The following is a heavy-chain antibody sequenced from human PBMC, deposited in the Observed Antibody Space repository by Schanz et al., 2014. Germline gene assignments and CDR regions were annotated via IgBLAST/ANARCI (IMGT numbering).Heavy chain of an antibody. CDR1: GFAFSSFA. J-gene: IGHJ3*02. CDR3: AKGRFGELSAIDI. Sequence: EVQLMESGGGLVKPGGSLRLSCVASGFAFSSFAMTWIRQPPGRGLEWVSVIGVDGTTTYYADSVKGRFTISRDNSKNTLYLQMNSLRPEDTAVYYCAKGRFGELSAIDIWGQGTMVTVSS. V-gene: IGHV3-23*01. D-gene: IGHD3-10*01. CDR2: IGVDGTTT.